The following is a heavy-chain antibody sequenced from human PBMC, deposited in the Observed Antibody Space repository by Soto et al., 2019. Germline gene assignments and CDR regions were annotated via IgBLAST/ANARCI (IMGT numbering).Heavy chain of an antibody. Sequence: EVQLLESGGGLVQPGGSLRLSCAASGFTFSSYAMSWVRQAPGKGLEWVSAISGSGGSTYYADSVKGRFTISRDNSKNTLYLQMNSLRAEDTAVYYCAKRSSEVRSRGITIFGVVMVFDYWGQGTLVTVSS. D-gene: IGHD3-3*01. CDR1: GFTFSSYA. CDR3: AKRSSEVRSRGITIFGVVMVFDY. J-gene: IGHJ4*02. V-gene: IGHV3-23*01. CDR2: ISGSGGST.